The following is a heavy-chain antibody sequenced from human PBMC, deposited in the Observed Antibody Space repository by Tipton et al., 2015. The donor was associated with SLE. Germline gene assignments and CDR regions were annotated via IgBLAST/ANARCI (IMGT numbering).Heavy chain of an antibody. CDR3: AKNPAAAPDDY. CDR2: IYYDGTA. CDR1: GASVRSTSYH. J-gene: IGHJ4*02. Sequence: TLSLTCFVSGASVRSTSYHWGWIRQPPGKGLEWIGNIYYDGTAYYTPSLESRVSISVDTSKNQVSLRLASVSAADTAVYYCAKNPAAAPDDYWGPGTLVTVSS. D-gene: IGHD2-2*01. V-gene: IGHV4-39*07.